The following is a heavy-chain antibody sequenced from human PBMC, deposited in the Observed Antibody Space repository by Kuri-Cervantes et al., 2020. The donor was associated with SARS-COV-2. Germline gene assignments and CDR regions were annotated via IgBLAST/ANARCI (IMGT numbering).Heavy chain of an antibody. Sequence: GGSLRLSCAASGFTFSNSDMNWVRQAPGKGLVWVSRINPDGSYTNNADSVKGRFTLSRDNAKNMLFLQMNSLRAEDTAVYYCVRDGDHWNFDYWGQGTLVTVSS. CDR3: VRDGDHWNFDY. J-gene: IGHJ4*02. V-gene: IGHV3-74*01. D-gene: IGHD1-1*01. CDR2: INPDGSYT. CDR1: GFTFSNSD.